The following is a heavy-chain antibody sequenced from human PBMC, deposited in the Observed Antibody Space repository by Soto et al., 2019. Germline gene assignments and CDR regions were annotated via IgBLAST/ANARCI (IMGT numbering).Heavy chain of an antibody. V-gene: IGHV1-2*02. CDR3: ARDLVPAAISLYGMDV. CDR2: INPNSGAT. Sequence: ASVKVSCKASGYTFTDYYMHWVRQAPGQGLEWMGWINPNSGATNYAQKFQGRVTMTRDTSISTAYMELSRLRSDDTAVYYCARDLVPAAISLYGMDVWGQGTTVTVSS. CDR1: GYTFTDYY. J-gene: IGHJ6*02. D-gene: IGHD2-2*01.